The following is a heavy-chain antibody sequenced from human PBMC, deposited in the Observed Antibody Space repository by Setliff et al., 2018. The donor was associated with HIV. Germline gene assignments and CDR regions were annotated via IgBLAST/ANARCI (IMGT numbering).Heavy chain of an antibody. J-gene: IGHJ4*02. V-gene: IGHV1-18*01. CDR3: ARQDGTTVLSKDFDY. CDR2: ISGYSGNT. D-gene: IGHD4-17*01. CDR1: GYTFTSYG. Sequence: ASVKVSCKASGYTFTSYGVSWVRQAPGHGLEWMGWISGYSGNTNYAQKLQGRVTMTTDTSMSTAYMELSSLRSDDTAVYYCARQDGTTVLSKDFDYWGQGTLVTVSS.